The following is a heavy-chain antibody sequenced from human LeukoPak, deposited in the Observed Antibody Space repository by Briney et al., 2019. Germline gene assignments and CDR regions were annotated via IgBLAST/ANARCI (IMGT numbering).Heavy chain of an antibody. CDR3: ARGRGSGSYYSNNYYYYMDV. J-gene: IGHJ6*03. D-gene: IGHD3-10*01. Sequence: GASVKVSCKASGYTFTSYDINWVRQATGQGLEWMGWMNPNSGNTGYAQKFQGRVTMTRNTSISTAYMELSSLRSEDTAVYYCARGRGSGSYYSNNYYYYMDVWGKGTTVTISS. CDR1: GYTFTSYD. V-gene: IGHV1-8*02. CDR2: MNPNSGNT.